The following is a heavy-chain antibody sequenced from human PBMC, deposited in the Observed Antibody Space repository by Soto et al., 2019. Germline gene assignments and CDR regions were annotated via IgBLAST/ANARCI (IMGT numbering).Heavy chain of an antibody. CDR1: GFSVTTSGVG. J-gene: IGHJ4*02. V-gene: IGHV2-5*02. D-gene: IGHD2-21*01. Sequence: QITLKESGPTLVRPTQTLTLTCSLSGFSVTTSGVGVGWIRQPPGKALEWLALIYWDDDKRYSPSLKSSLTINKDNSKNQVVLTMTTMEPVDTATYYCAHISLLWVHDWGQGTLVTVSS. CDR3: AHISLLWVHD. CDR2: IYWDDDK.